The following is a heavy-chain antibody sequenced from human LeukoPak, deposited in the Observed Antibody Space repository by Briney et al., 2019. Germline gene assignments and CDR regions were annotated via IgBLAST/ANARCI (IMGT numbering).Heavy chain of an antibody. CDR3: ARVEVVTAIAFDY. Sequence: PGGSLRLSCAASGFTFSSYSMNWVRQAPGKGLEWVSSISSSSSYIYYADSVKGRFTISRDNAKNSLYLRMNSLRAEDTAVYYCARVEVVTAIAFDYWGQGTLVTVSS. V-gene: IGHV3-21*01. CDR1: GFTFSSYS. D-gene: IGHD2-21*02. J-gene: IGHJ4*02. CDR2: ISSSSSYI.